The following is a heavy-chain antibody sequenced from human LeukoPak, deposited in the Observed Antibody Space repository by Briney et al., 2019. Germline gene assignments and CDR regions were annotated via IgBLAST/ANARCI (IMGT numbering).Heavy chain of an antibody. D-gene: IGHD1-1*01. CDR2: ISYDGSNK. V-gene: IGHV3-30-3*01. J-gene: IGHJ4*02. CDR1: GFTFSSYA. CDR3: ARDWRDRYNWNVDDY. Sequence: GGSLRLSCAASGFTFSSYAMHWVRQAPGKGLEWVAVISYDGSNKYYADSVKGRFTISRDNSKNTLYLQMNSLRAEDTAVYYCARDWRDRYNWNVDDYWGQGTLVTVSS.